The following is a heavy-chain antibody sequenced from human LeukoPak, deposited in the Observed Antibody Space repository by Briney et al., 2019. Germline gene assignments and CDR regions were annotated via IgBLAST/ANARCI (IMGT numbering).Heavy chain of an antibody. CDR1: GFTFDNYA. D-gene: IGHD2-2*01. J-gene: IGHJ4*02. V-gene: IGHV3-30-3*01. Sequence: KTGGSLRLSCTASGFTFDNYALHWVRQAPAKGLEGVPVISNDGNKKFYADSVKGRFTISRDNAKNSMYLQMNSLRAEDTAVYYCTRDPGRCTSTSCYPDYWGQGTLVTVSS. CDR2: ISNDGNKK. CDR3: TRDPGRCTSTSCYPDY.